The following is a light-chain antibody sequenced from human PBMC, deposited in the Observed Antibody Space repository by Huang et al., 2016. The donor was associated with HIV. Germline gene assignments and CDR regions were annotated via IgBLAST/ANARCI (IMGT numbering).Light chain of an antibody. Sequence: EIVLTQSPAILSLSPGERATLSCRASQSVSTYLAWYQQKPGQAPRLLSHDASERATGVPARFSGSGSRTDFTLSISSLEPEDFAVYYCQQRVNWLALSFGGGTKVEIK. CDR2: DAS. J-gene: IGKJ4*01. CDR1: QSVSTY. CDR3: QQRVNWLALS. V-gene: IGKV3-11*01.